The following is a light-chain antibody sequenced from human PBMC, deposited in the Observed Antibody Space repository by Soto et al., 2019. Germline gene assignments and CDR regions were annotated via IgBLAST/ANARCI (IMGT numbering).Light chain of an antibody. V-gene: IGKV3-15*01. CDR2: GAS. J-gene: IGKJ1*01. CDR1: QSVSSN. Sequence: EIVMTQSPATLSVSPGERATLSCRASQSVSSNLAWYQQKPGQAPRLLIYGASSRATDIPARFSGSGSGTEFTLTISSLQPDDFASYYCQQYNSYRSFGQGTKVDIK. CDR3: QQYNSYRS.